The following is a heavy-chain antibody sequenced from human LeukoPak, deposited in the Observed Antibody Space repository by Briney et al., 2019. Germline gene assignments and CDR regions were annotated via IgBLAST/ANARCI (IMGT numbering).Heavy chain of an antibody. CDR1: GFTVSSNY. Sequence: GGSLRLSCAASGFTVSSNYMNWVRQAPGKGLEWVSVIYSGGSTYYADSVKGRFTISRDNSKNTLYLQMNSLRAEDTALYFCAKKAQYNGNYPLDYWGQGTLVTVSS. V-gene: IGHV3-53*01. CDR2: IYSGGST. J-gene: IGHJ4*02. CDR3: AKKAQYNGNYPLDY. D-gene: IGHD1-26*01.